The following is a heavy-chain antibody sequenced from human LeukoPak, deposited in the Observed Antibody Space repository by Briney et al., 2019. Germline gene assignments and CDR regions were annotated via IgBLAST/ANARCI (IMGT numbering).Heavy chain of an antibody. D-gene: IGHD1-7*01. CDR3: ARSGTLWNYPLFDY. J-gene: IGHJ4*02. CDR1: GFTFSDYY. Sequence: PGGSLRLSCAASGFTFSDYYMSWIRQAPGKGLEWVPYISSSGSTIYYADSVKGRFTISRDNAKNSLYLQMNSLRAEDTAVYYCARSGTLWNYPLFDYWGQGTLVTVSS. V-gene: IGHV3-11*01. CDR2: ISSSGSTI.